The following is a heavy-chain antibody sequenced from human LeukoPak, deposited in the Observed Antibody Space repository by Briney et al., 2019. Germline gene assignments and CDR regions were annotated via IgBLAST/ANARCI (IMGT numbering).Heavy chain of an antibody. D-gene: IGHD5-18*01. J-gene: IGHJ6*02. Sequence: SETQSLTCAVYGGSFSGYYWSWIRQPPGKGLEWIGEINHSGSTNYNPSLKSRVTISVDTSKNQFSLKLSSVTAADTAVYYCVRGRIQLWSRDYYYGMDVWGQGTTVTVSS. CDR2: INHSGST. V-gene: IGHV4-34*01. CDR3: VRGRIQLWSRDYYYGMDV. CDR1: GGSFSGYY.